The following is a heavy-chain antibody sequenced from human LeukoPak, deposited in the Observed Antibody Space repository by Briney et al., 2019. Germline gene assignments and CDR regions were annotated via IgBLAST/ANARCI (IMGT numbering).Heavy chain of an antibody. V-gene: IGHV3-11*04. CDR3: ARESGGSYYAEYFQH. J-gene: IGHJ1*01. CDR1: GFTFSDYY. Sequence: PGGSLRLSRAASGFTFSDYYMSWIRQAPGKGLEWVSYISSSGSTIYYADSVKGRFTISRDNAKNSLYLQMNSLRAEDTAVYYCARESGGSYYAEYFQHWGQGTLVTVSS. D-gene: IGHD1-26*01. CDR2: ISSSGSTI.